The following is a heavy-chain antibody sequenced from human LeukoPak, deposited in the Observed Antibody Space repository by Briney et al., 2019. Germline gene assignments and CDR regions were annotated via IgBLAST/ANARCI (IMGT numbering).Heavy chain of an antibody. CDR3: ASGRGYSYGYSDY. V-gene: IGHV4-34*01. CDR2: INHSGST. J-gene: IGHJ4*02. CDR1: GGSFSGYY. Sequence: PSETLSLTCAVYGGSFSGYYWSWIRQPPGKGLEWIGEINHSGSTNYNPSLKSRVTISVGTSKNQFSLKLSSVTAADTAVYYCASGRGYSYGYSDYWGQGTLVTVSS. D-gene: IGHD5-18*01.